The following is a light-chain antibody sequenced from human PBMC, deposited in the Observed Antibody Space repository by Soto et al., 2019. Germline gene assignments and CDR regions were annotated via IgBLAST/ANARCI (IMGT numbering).Light chain of an antibody. CDR2: GAS. J-gene: IGKJ3*01. CDR1: QGISNF. Sequence: DIQMTQSPSSLSASVGDRVTVTCRASQGISNFLAWYQQKPGKVPKVLIYGASTLQSGVASRFSGSGFGTEFTLTISSLQPEDVATYYCQKDSSAPFTFGPGTKVDIK. V-gene: IGKV1-27*01. CDR3: QKDSSAPFT.